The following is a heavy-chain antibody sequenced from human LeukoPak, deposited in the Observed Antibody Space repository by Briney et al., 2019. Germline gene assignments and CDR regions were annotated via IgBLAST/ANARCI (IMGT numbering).Heavy chain of an antibody. D-gene: IGHD3-9*01. V-gene: IGHV3-23*01. Sequence: GGSLRLSCAASGFTFSSYAMSWARQAPGKGLEWVSTISGSGSGTYYADSVKGRFTISRDNSKNTPYLQMNSLRAEDTAVYYCAKKGQQTGTDYFDYWGQGTLVTVSS. J-gene: IGHJ4*02. CDR2: ISGSGSGT. CDR3: AKKGQQTGTDYFDY. CDR1: GFTFSSYA.